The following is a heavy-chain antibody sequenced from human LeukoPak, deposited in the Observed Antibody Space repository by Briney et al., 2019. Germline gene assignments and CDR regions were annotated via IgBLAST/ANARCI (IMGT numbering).Heavy chain of an antibody. Sequence: GGSLRLSCVASGFTFSGYSMGWVRQAPGRGLEWVSFVWPKNDKTYYADSVRGRFTISRDNSKNTLYLQMDSLRVEDTAVYHCARKGGSRPNEAFDIWGQGTKVTVSS. V-gene: IGHV3-23*01. D-gene: IGHD2-15*01. J-gene: IGHJ3*02. CDR2: VWPKNDKT. CDR3: ARKGGSRPNEAFDI. CDR1: GFTFSGYS.